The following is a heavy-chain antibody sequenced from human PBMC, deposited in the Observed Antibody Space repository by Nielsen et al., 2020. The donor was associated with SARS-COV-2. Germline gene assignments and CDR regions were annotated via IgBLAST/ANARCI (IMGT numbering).Heavy chain of an antibody. CDR3: ARETYYYGSGRGGGMDV. D-gene: IGHD3-10*01. J-gene: IGHJ6*02. V-gene: IGHV3-21*01. CDR1: GFTFSNSD. Sequence: GESLKISCAASGFTFSNSDMNWVRQAPGKGLEWVSSISSSSSYIYYADSVKGRFTISRDNSKNTLYLQMNSLRAEDTAVYYCARETYYYGSGRGGGMDVWGQGTTVTVSS. CDR2: ISSSSSYI.